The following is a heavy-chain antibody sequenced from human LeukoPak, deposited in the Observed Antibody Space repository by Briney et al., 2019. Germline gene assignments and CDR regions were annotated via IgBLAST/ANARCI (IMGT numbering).Heavy chain of an antibody. D-gene: IGHD6-13*01. J-gene: IGHJ4*02. CDR2: IYYSGST. CDR3: ARSSYSSSSYYFDY. CDR1: GGSTSSYY. V-gene: IGHV4-59*01. Sequence: SETLSFTCTVSGGSTSSYYWSWIRQPPGKGLEWIGYIYYSGSTNYNPSLKSRVTISVDTSKNQFSLKLSSVTAADTAVYYCARSSYSSSSYYFDYWGQGTLVTVSS.